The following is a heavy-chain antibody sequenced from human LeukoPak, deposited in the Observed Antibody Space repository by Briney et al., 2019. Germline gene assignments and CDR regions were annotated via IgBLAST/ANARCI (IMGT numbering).Heavy chain of an antibody. CDR3: ARRMGYCSSTSCPYYFDY. CDR1: GYSFTSYW. D-gene: IGHD2-2*01. Sequence: PGESLKISCKGSGYSFTSYWIGLVRQMPGKGLEWMGIIYPGDSDTRYSPSFQGQVTISADKSISTAYLQWSSLKASDTAMYYCARRMGYCSSTSCPYYFDYWGQGTLVTVSS. V-gene: IGHV5-51*01. CDR2: IYPGDSDT. J-gene: IGHJ4*02.